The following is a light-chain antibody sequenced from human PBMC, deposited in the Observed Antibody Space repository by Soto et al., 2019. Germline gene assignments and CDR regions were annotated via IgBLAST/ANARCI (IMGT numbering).Light chain of an antibody. CDR2: AAS. CDR1: QDINSY. CDR3: QQYNIYPLT. Sequence: DVQMTQSPSSLSASVGDRVTITCRASQDINSYLAWYQQKPGNAPKSLIYAASSLQTGGPSRFSGSESGTDFTLTISILQPEDSATNYCQQYNIYPLTCGGGTKVEIK. J-gene: IGKJ4*01. V-gene: IGKV1D-16*01.